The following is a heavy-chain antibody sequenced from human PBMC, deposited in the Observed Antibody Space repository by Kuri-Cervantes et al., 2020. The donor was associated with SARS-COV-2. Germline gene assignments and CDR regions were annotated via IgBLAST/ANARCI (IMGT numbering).Heavy chain of an antibody. D-gene: IGHD5-18*01. CDR2: IYYSGST. V-gene: IGHV4-39*07. CDR1: GGSISSSSYY. Sequence: SETLSLTCTVSGGSISSSSYYWGWIRQPPGKGLEWIGSIYYSGSTYYNPSLKSRVTISVDTSKNQFSLKLSSVTAADTAVYYCARGAGGHSYGGVDYWGQGTLVTVSS. J-gene: IGHJ4*02. CDR3: ARGAGGHSYGGVDY.